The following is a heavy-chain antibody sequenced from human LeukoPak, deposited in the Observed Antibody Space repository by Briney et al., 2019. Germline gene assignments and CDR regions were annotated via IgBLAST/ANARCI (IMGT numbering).Heavy chain of an antibody. D-gene: IGHD3-3*01. CDR3: ANVARITIFGVVIRATGGWRFDY. Sequence: PGGSLRLSCAASGFTFSSYAMSWVRQAPGKGLEWVSAISGSGGSTYYADSVKGRLTISRDNSKNTLYLQMNSLRAEDTAVYYCANVARITIFGVVIRATGGWRFDYWGQGTLVTVSS. CDR1: GFTFSSYA. J-gene: IGHJ4*02. CDR2: ISGSGGST. V-gene: IGHV3-23*01.